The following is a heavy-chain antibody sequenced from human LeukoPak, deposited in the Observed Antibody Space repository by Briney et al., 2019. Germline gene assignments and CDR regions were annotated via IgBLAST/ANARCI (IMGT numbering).Heavy chain of an antibody. CDR2: INPSGGST. J-gene: IGHJ4*02. Sequence: ASVKVSRKASGYTFTSYYMHWVRQAPGQGLEWMGIINPSGGSTSYAQKFQGRVTMTRDTSISTAYMELSRLRSDDTAVYYCARDTAMVDFDYWGQGTLVTVSS. CDR1: GYTFTSYY. CDR3: ARDTAMVDFDY. V-gene: IGHV1-46*01. D-gene: IGHD5-18*01.